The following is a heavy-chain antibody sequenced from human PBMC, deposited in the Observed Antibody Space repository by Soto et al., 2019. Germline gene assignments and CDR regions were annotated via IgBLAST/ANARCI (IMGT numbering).Heavy chain of an antibody. J-gene: IGHJ3*01. Sequence: EVQLLESGGGLVQPGGSLRLSCTTSGFTFNNFAMSWVRQAPGKGLEWVSAISGSGVTTYYADSVKGRFTISRDNSKNTLYVQMNSLRAEDTAVYDCAMDLNAVSGWKNRLEVWGRGTMVTVSS. CDR3: AMDLNAVSGWKNRLEV. CDR2: ISGSGVTT. V-gene: IGHV3-23*01. CDR1: GFTFNNFA. D-gene: IGHD6-19*01.